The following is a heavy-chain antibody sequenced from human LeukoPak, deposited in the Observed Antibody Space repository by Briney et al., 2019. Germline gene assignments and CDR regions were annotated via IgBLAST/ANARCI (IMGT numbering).Heavy chain of an antibody. J-gene: IGHJ4*02. V-gene: IGHV3-30*05. D-gene: IGHD6-13*01. CDR2: VSYDGSNK. CDR1: GFTFSTYG. Sequence: GGSLRLSCAASGFTFSTYGMHWVRQAPGKGLEWVAVVSYDGSNKYHADSVKGRFTISRDNSKNTLYLQMNSLRAEGTAVYYCAKPVDRYSSSWPYFDYWGQGTLVTVSS. CDR3: AKPVDRYSSSWPYFDY.